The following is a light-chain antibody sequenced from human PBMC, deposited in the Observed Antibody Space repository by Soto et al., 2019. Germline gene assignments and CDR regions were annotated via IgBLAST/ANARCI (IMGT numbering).Light chain of an antibody. V-gene: IGKV3-20*01. CDR3: QQYGSSGT. J-gene: IGKJ1*01. CDR2: GAS. CDR1: QSVSNNY. Sequence: EIVLTQSPGTLSLSPGERATLSCRASQSVSNNYLAWYQQKPGQAPRLLIYGASNRATGIPDRFSGSGSGTDVTLTIRRLEPEDFEVYYCQQYGSSGTFGQGNKVEIK.